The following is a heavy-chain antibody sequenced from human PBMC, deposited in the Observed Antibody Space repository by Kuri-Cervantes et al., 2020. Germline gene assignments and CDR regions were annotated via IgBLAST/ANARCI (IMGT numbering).Heavy chain of an antibody. Sequence: ASVKVSCKASGYTFTNYYMHWVRQAPGQGREWMAMINPSGGTTRYAQKFQGRVTMTRDTSTSTVYMELSSLRSEDTAVYYCARGIVVVPAAISWFDPWGQGTLVTVSS. CDR1: GYTFTNYY. V-gene: IGHV1-46*01. CDR2: INPSGGTT. J-gene: IGHJ5*02. D-gene: IGHD2-2*01. CDR3: ARGIVVVPAAISWFDP.